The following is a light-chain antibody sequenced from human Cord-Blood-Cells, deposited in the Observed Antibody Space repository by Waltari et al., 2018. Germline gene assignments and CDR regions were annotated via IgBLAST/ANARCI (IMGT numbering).Light chain of an antibody. CDR3: QQSYSTPIT. J-gene: IGKJ4*01. CDR2: AAS. CDR1: QRISSY. V-gene: IGKV1-39*01. Sequence: DIQMTQSPSSLSASVGDRVTITCRASQRISSYLNWYQQQPGKAPKLLIYAASSLQSGVPSRFSGSGSGTDFTLTISSLQPEDFATYYCQQSYSTPITFGGGTKVEIK.